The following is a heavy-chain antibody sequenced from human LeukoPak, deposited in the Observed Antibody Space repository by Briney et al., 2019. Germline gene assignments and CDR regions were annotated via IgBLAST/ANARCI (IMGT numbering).Heavy chain of an antibody. CDR2: ISWNSGSI. D-gene: IGHD4-23*01. J-gene: IGHJ3*02. CDR3: AKDTTAGGNDAFDI. CDR1: GFTFSSYW. Sequence: GGSLRLSCAASGFTFSSYWMSWVRQAPGKGLEWVSGISWNSGSIGYADSVKGRFTISRDNAKNSLYLQMNSLRAEDTALYYCAKDTTAGGNDAFDIWGQGTMVTVSS. V-gene: IGHV3-9*01.